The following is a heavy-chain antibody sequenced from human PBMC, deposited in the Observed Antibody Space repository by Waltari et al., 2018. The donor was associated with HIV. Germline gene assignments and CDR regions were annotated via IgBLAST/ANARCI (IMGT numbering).Heavy chain of an antibody. V-gene: IGHV4-39*07. J-gene: IGHJ5*02. CDR2: IHYNGRT. Sequence: QFKLQESGPRLRKPSETLSLTCTISGGSMNTSDYYWGWVRQPPGKGLEWIGNIHYNGRTFYNPSLQSRVTLSLDKSDNQFFLNFISVIAADTAVYYCARDSGLFMYDSRRAFLNWFDPWGQGLLVTVSS. CDR1: GGSMNTSDYY. CDR3: ARDSGLFMYDSRRAFLNWFDP. D-gene: IGHD3-9*01.